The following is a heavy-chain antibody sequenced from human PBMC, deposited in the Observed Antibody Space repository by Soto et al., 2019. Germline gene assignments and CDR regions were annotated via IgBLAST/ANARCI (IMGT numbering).Heavy chain of an antibody. CDR3: ARDRPMGGTLWGGDVNYYYSDVIYV. Sequence: VKPSCKASGYTFTSYDINWVRQATGQGLEWMGIINPSGGSTSYAQKFQGRVTMTRDTSTSTVYMELSSLRSEDTAVYYCARDRPMGGTLWGGDVNYYYSDVIYVWGQGTTVTVSS. V-gene: IGHV1-46*01. CDR2: INPSGGST. CDR1: GYTFTSYD. J-gene: IGHJ6*01. D-gene: IGHD3-10*01.